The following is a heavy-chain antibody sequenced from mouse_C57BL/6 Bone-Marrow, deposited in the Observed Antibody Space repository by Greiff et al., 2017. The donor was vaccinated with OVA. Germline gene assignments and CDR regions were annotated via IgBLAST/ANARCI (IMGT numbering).Heavy chain of an antibody. CDR2: IYPGSGST. CDR1: GYTFTRYW. Sequence: VQLQQPGAELVKPGASVKMSCKASGYTFTRYWITWVKPRPGQGLEWIGDIYPGSGSTNYTEKFKSKATLTVDTSSSTAYMQLSSLTSEDSAVYYCARRYYGSSWYFDVWGTGTTVTVSS. J-gene: IGHJ1*03. D-gene: IGHD1-1*01. V-gene: IGHV1-55*01. CDR3: ARRYYGSSWYFDV.